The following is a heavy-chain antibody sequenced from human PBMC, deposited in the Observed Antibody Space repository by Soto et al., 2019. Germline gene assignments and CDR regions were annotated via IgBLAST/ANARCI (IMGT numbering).Heavy chain of an antibody. D-gene: IGHD5-18*01. J-gene: IGHJ6*02. CDR1: GYTFTSYA. CDR3: ARGRGYSYGRAPNYYGMDV. V-gene: IGHV1-3*01. Sequence: ASVKVSCKASGYTFTSYAMHWVRQAPGQRLEWMGWINAGNGNTKYSQKFQGRVTITRDTSASTVYMELSSLRSEDTAVYYCARGRGYSYGRAPNYYGMDVWGQGTTVTVSS. CDR2: INAGNGNT.